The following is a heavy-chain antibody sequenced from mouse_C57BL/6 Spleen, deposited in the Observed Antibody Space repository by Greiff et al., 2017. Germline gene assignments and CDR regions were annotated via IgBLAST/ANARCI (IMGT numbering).Heavy chain of an antibody. CDR2: ISYDGSN. V-gene: IGHV3-6*01. J-gene: IGHJ3*01. D-gene: IGHD1-2*01. CDR3: ARGTAGFAY. Sequence: EVQLQESGPGLVKPSQSLSLTCSVTGYSITSGYFWYWNRQFPGNQLEWMGYISYDGSNNYNPSLKNRISISSDTSKNQFFLKLNSVTTADSSAYYCARGTAGFAYWGQGTLVTVSA. CDR1: GYSITSGYF.